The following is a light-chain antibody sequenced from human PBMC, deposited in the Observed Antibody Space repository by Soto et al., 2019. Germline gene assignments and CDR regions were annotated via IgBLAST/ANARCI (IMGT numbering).Light chain of an antibody. Sequence: EIVLTQSPGTLSLSPGERATLSRRASQSVRSHYLAWYQQKPGQAPRLLISGAHNRAPGIPDRFSASGSGTDFTLTIGRLEPEDFAVYYCQQYGSSPFTFGPGTKVDIK. CDR1: QSVRSHY. CDR3: QQYGSSPFT. V-gene: IGKV3-20*01. CDR2: GAH. J-gene: IGKJ3*01.